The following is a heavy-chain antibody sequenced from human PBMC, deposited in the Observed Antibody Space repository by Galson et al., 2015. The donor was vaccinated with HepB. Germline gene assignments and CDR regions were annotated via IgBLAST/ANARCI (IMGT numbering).Heavy chain of an antibody. D-gene: IGHD6-19*01. CDR3: ANNRGGSSGTMDV. CDR1: GFTFSSYG. V-gene: IGHV3-30*18. J-gene: IGHJ6*02. CDR2: ISYDGSNK. Sequence: SLRLSCAASGFTFSSYGMHWVRQAPGKGLEWVAVISYDGSNKYYADSVKGRFTISRDNSKNTLYLQMNSLRAEDTAVYYCANNRGGSSGTMDVWGQGTTVTVSS.